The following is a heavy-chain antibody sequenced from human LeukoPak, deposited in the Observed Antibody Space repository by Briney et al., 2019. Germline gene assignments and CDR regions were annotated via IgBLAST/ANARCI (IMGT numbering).Heavy chain of an antibody. D-gene: IGHD5-18*01. J-gene: IGHJ3*02. CDR1: GGSISSYY. V-gene: IGHV4-38-2*02. CDR3: ARATSHSSVEDTAMVDAFDI. CDR2: IYHSGST. Sequence: SETLSLTCTVSGGSISSYYWGWIRQPPGKGLEWIGSIYHSGSTYYNPSLKSRVTISVDTSKNQFSLKLSSVSAADTAVYYCARATSHSSVEDTAMVDAFDIWGQGTMVTVSS.